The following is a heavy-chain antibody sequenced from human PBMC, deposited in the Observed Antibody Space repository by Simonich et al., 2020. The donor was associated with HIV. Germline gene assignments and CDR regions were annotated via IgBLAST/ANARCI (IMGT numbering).Heavy chain of an antibody. CDR2: INHSAST. J-gene: IGHJ1*01. CDR3: ARLTAGGLGEYFQH. CDR1: GGSFSGYY. V-gene: IGHV4-34*01. Sequence: QVQLQQWGAGLLKPSETLSLTCAVYGGSFSGYYWSWIRQPPGKGLEWIGEINHSASTNYNPSPKSRVTISGDTSKNQFSLKLSSVTAADTAVYYCARLTAGGLGEYFQHWGQGTLVTVSS. D-gene: IGHD6-13*01.